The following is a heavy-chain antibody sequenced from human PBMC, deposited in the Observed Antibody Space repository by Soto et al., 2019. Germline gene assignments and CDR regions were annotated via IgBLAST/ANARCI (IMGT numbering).Heavy chain of an antibody. V-gene: IGHV3-21*01. J-gene: IGHJ4*02. CDR1: GFTFSSYA. CDR2: ISSSSSYI. Sequence: GGSLRLSCAASGFTFSSYAMSWVRQAPGKGLEWVSSISSSSSYIYYADSVKGRFTISRDNANNSLYLQMNSLRAEDTAVYYCARGPPLDYWGQGTLVTVSS. CDR3: ARGPPLDY.